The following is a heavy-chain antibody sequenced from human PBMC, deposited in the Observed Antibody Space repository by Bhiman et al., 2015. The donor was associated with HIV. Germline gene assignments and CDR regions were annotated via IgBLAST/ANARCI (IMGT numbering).Heavy chain of an antibody. D-gene: IGHD5-24*01. V-gene: IGHV3-33*01. Sequence: QVQLVESGGGVVQPGRSLRLSCAASGFTFYTYGMHWVRQAPGKGLEWVAVIWFDGNKKDYADSVKGRFTISRDNSKDTLYLHMNSLRAEDTAVYYCARDRRDGYNSPCDYWGQGTLVTVSS. CDR2: IWFDGNKK. J-gene: IGHJ4*02. CDR3: ARDRRDGYNSPCDY. CDR1: GFTFYTYG.